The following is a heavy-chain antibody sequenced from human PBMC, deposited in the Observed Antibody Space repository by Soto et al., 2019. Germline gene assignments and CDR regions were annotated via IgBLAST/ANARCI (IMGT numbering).Heavy chain of an antibody. CDR2: IIPIFGTA. D-gene: IGHD3-10*02. V-gene: IGHV1-69*13. J-gene: IGHJ4*02. CDR3: AINEGRDVSTFDY. Sequence: SVKVSCKASGGIFTRYDIRWVRQAPGQGLAWMGAIIPIFGTANYAQKFQGRVTITADATTSTAYMELSSLRSEDTAMYYCAINEGRDVSTFDYWGQGTLVTVSS. CDR1: GGIFTRYD.